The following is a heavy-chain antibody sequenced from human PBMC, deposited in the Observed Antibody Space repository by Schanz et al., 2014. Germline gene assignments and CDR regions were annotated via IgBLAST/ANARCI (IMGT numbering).Heavy chain of an antibody. Sequence: QVQLVQSGAELKNPGASVKVSCKASGYSFSAYYIHWMRQAPGEGLEWLGRFTHISQKFQGRVTMTRDTSSTTAYMELNSLRSDDTAVYYCMRELSGETFDDWGQGALVTVSS. CDR2: FT. J-gene: IGHJ4*02. CDR3: MRELSGETFDD. V-gene: IGHV1-2*06. CDR1: GYSFSAYY.